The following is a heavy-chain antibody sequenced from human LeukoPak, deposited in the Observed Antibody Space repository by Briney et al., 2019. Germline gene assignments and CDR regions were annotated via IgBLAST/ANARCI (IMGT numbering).Heavy chain of an antibody. D-gene: IGHD5-12*01. CDR1: GGSISSYY. Sequence: PSETLSLTCTVSGGSISSYYWSWIRQPPGKGLEWIGYIYYSGSTNYNPSLKSRVTISVDTSKNQFSLKLSSVTAADTAVYYCARGRGWIPYYYYMDVWGKGTTVTVSS. CDR3: ARGRGWIPYYYYMDV. V-gene: IGHV4-59*12. J-gene: IGHJ6*03. CDR2: IYYSGST.